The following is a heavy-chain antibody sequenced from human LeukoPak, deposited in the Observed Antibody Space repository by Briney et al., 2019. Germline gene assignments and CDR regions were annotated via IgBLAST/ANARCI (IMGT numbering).Heavy chain of an antibody. J-gene: IGHJ5*02. D-gene: IGHD4-17*01. CDR1: GESFSGYY. CDR2: INHSGST. CDR3: ARVSLMTTVTTGP. V-gene: IGHV4-34*01. Sequence: PSETLSLTCAVYGESFSGYYWSWIRQPPGKGLEWIGEINHSGSTNYNPSLKSRVTISVDTSKNQFSLKLSSVTAADTAVYYCARVSLMTTVTTGPWGQGTLVTVSS.